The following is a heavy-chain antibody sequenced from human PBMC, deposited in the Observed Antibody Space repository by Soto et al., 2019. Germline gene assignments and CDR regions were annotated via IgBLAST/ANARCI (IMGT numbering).Heavy chain of an antibody. CDR3: ARSRRGAYSSGWYSPSGYYNYGIDV. Sequence: PGESLKISCEGSGYSFTTYWMGWVRQTPGKGLEWLGIIYPGDSDTRYSPSFQGRVTISADTSISTAYLQWTSLKASDTAMYYCARSRRGAYSSGWYSPSGYYNYGIDVWGQGTKVTVSS. D-gene: IGHD6-19*01. V-gene: IGHV5-51*01. J-gene: IGHJ6*02. CDR2: IYPGDSDT. CDR1: GYSFTTYW.